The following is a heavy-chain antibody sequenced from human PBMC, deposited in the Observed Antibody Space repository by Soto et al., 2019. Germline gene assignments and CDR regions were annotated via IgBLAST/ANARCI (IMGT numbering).Heavy chain of an antibody. J-gene: IGHJ6*02. Sequence: GGSLRLSCAASGFTVSSNYMSWVRQAPGKGLDWVSVIYSGGSTYYADSVKGRFTISRDNSKNTLYLQMNSLRAEDTAVYYCAREGDCSGGSCYGHDYGMDVWGQGTTVTVSS. CDR2: IYSGGST. D-gene: IGHD2-15*01. CDR3: AREGDCSGGSCYGHDYGMDV. V-gene: IGHV3-53*01. CDR1: GFTVSSNY.